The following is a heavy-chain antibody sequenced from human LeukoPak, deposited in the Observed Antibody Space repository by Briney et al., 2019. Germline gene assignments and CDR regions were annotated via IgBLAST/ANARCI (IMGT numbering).Heavy chain of an antibody. CDR2: IYHSGST. V-gene: IGHV4-4*02. CDR3: ARGNGDYGNYYYYGMDV. J-gene: IGHJ6*02. CDR1: GGSISSSDW. D-gene: IGHD4-17*01. Sequence: SETLSLTCAVSGGSISSSDWWSWVRQPPGKGLEWIGEIYHSGSTNTKPSLKSRVTISVDKSKNQFSLKLSSVTAADTAVYYCARGNGDYGNYYYYGMDVWGQGTTVTVSS.